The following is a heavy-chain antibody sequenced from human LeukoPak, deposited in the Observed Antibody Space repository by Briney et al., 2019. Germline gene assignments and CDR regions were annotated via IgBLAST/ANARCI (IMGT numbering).Heavy chain of an antibody. Sequence: PSETLSLTCTVSGGSISSYYWSWIRQSPGKGLEWIGYIYYSGSTNYNPSLKSRVTISVDTSKNQFSLKLSSVTAADTAVYYCARQEAAAGPPDYWGQGTLVTVSS. V-gene: IGHV4-59*12. D-gene: IGHD6-13*01. CDR2: IYYSGST. CDR1: GGSISSYY. CDR3: ARQEAAAGPPDY. J-gene: IGHJ4*02.